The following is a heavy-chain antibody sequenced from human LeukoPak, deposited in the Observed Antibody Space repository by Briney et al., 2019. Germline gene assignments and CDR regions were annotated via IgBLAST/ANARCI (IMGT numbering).Heavy chain of an antibody. D-gene: IGHD2-2*01. V-gene: IGHV3-23*01. CDR1: GFTFSSYA. J-gene: IGHJ5*02. CDR3: ARTGYCSSTSCSAGFDP. CDR2: LSGGGGST. Sequence: GGSLRLSCAASGFTFSSYAMSWVRQAPGKGLDWVSGLSGGGGSTYYADSVKGRFTISRDNSKNTLYLQMNSLRAEDTAVYYCARTGYCSSTSCSAGFDPWGQETLVTVSS.